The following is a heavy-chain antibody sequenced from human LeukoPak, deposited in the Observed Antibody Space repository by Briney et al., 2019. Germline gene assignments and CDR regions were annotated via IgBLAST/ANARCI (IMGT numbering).Heavy chain of an antibody. CDR2: ISYDGSNK. Sequence: PGRSLRLSCAASGFTFSSYGMHWARQAPGKGLEWVAVISYDGSNKYYADSVKGRFTISRDNSKNTLYLQMNSLRAEDTAVYYCAKPFAYSSSWYYFDYWGQGTLVTVSS. D-gene: IGHD6-13*01. CDR1: GFTFSSYG. J-gene: IGHJ4*02. CDR3: AKPFAYSSSWYYFDY. V-gene: IGHV3-30*18.